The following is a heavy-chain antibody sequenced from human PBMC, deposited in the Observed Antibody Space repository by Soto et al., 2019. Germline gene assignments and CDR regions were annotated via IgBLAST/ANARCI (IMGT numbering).Heavy chain of an antibody. V-gene: IGHV1-2*02. CDR1: GYTFTGYY. J-gene: IGHJ4*02. D-gene: IGHD1-20*01. CDR2: IYPDSGDT. Sequence: GASVKVSCKASGYTFTGYYIHWMRQAPGQGLEWMGWIYPDSGDTKYAQKFQGRVTMTRDTSIVTAYMELSRLKSDDTAVYYCAGIKRGFNWKYSYFDYWGQGALVTVSS. CDR3: AGIKRGFNWKYSYFDY.